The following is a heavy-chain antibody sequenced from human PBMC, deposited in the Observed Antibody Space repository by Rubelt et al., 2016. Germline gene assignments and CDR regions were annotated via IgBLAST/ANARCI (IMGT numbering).Heavy chain of an antibody. Sequence: GRGLEWMGWMNPNSGNTGYAQKFQGRVTMTRNTSISTAYMELSSLRSEDTAVYYCARSLPAARYYGMDVWGQGTTVTVSS. CDR3: ARSLPAARYYGMDV. J-gene: IGHJ6*02. V-gene: IGHV1-8*01. CDR2: MNPNSGNT. D-gene: IGHD2-2*01.